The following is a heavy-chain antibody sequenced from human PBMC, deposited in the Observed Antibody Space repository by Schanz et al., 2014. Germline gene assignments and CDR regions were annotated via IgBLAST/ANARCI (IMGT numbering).Heavy chain of an antibody. Sequence: QVHLVQSGAEVHKPGASLKISCKASGYTFTNFFLHWVRQAPVQGLEWMGIINPIGGSTTYAQKFRSAVTLTTDTSTDTAYLELTSLRSEDTAVYYCARGSPENMIRGELDYWGQGTLVTVSS. J-gene: IGHJ4*02. CDR2: INPIGGST. D-gene: IGHD3-10*01. V-gene: IGHV1-46*03. CDR1: GYTFTNFF. CDR3: ARGSPENMIRGELDY.